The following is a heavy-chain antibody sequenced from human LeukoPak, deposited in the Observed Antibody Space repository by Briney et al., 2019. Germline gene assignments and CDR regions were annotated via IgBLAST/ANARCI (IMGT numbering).Heavy chain of an antibody. D-gene: IGHD6-6*01. J-gene: IGHJ4*02. CDR3: AREGYSSSSFDY. CDR1: GGTFSSYA. Sequence: SVKVSCKASGGTFSSYAISWVRQAPGQGLEWMGGIIPIFGTANYAQKFQGRVTITADESTSTAYMELSSLRSEDTAVYYCAREGYSSSSFDYWGQGTLVTVSS. CDR2: IIPIFGTA. V-gene: IGHV1-69*01.